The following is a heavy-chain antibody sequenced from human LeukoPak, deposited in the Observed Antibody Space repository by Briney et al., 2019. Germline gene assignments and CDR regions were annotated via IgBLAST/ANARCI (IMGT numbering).Heavy chain of an antibody. CDR3: AREEEDYGDYAFDY. CDR1: GGSISNSRYY. V-gene: IGHV4-39*07. Sequence: SETLSLTCTVSGGSISNSRYYWDWIRQPPGKGLEWIGSIYYSGSTYYNPSLKSRVTISVDTSKNQFSLKLSSVTAADTAVYYCAREEEDYGDYAFDYWGQGTLVTVSS. CDR2: IYYSGST. D-gene: IGHD4-17*01. J-gene: IGHJ4*02.